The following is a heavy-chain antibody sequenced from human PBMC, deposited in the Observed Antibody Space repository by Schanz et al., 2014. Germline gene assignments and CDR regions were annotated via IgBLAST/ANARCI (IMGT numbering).Heavy chain of an antibody. J-gene: IGHJ4*02. Sequence: EVRLVESGGGLVQSGGSLRLSCAASGFTFSSYWMHWVRQAPGKGLVWVSRINSDDTTKTYADSVKGRFTISRDNAKNTLYLQMNSLRAEDTAVYYCVRDTDYHFDYWGQGTLVTVSS. CDR3: VRDTDYHFDY. D-gene: IGHD4-17*01. CDR2: INSDDTTK. CDR1: GFTFSSYW. V-gene: IGHV3-74*03.